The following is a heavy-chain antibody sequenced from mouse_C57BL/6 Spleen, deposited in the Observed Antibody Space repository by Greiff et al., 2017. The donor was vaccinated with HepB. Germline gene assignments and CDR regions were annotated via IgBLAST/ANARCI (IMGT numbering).Heavy chain of an antibody. CDR3: TRLGWLLPNFDV. Sequence: VKLVESGAELVRSGASVTLSCKASGYTFTDYEMHWVKQTPVHGLEWIGAIDPETGGTAYNQKFKGKAILTADKSSSTAYMELRSLTSEDSAVYYCTRLGWLLPNFDVWGTGTTVTVSS. CDR1: GYTFTDYE. V-gene: IGHV1-15*01. CDR2: IDPETGGT. D-gene: IGHD2-3*01. J-gene: IGHJ1*03.